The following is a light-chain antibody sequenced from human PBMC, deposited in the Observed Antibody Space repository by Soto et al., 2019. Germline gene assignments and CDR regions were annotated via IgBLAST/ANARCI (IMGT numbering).Light chain of an antibody. V-gene: IGLV2-23*01. CDR3: CSYDGASTYV. CDR2: EGT. Sequence: QSVLTQPASVSGSTGQSITISCTGTTSFGGTYYFVSWYQQHPGKAPQVVIYEGTKRPSGISSRFSGSTSGSTASLTISGLQSEDEADYYCCSYDGASTYVFGTGTKLTVL. J-gene: IGLJ1*01. CDR1: TSFGGTYYF.